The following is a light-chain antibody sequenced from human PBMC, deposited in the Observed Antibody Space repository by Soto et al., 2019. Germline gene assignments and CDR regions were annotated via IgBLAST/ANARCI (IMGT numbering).Light chain of an antibody. Sequence: HSALTQPASVSGSPVPSITISCAGTKRDIGASNLVSWYQQHPGKAPRLIFYEVRNRPSGIPLRFSASKAGNTASLTISGLQAEDEAHYYCSSFTSKRTLRFGGVTKLTVL. V-gene: IGLV2-14*01. CDR1: KRDIGASNL. J-gene: IGLJ2*01. CDR3: SSFTSKRTLR. CDR2: EVR.